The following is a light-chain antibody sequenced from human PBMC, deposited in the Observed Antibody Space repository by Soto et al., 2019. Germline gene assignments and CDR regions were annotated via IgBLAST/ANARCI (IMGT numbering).Light chain of an antibody. V-gene: IGLV8-61*01. CDR3: VLYMFSCISL. J-gene: IGLJ3*02. CDR1: SGSVSTSYY. Sequence: QTVVTQEPSFSVSPGGTVTLTCGLSSGSVSTSYYPSWYQQTQGQAPRTLIYSTNTRSSGVPDRFSGSILGNKAALTITGAQADDESDYYCVLYMFSCISLFGGGTQLTVL. CDR2: STN.